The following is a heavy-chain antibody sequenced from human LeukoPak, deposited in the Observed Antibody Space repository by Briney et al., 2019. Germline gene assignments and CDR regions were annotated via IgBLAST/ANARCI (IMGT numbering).Heavy chain of an antibody. CDR1: GFTFSSYS. Sequence: GGSLRLSCAASGFTFSSYSMNWVRQAPGKGLEWVSFISSSRSYIYYADSVKGRFTISRDNAKNSLYLQMNSLRAEDTAVYYCVADLYSGSDLGYWGQGTLVTVSS. CDR2: ISSSRSYI. D-gene: IGHD1-26*01. CDR3: VADLYSGSDLGY. J-gene: IGHJ4*02. V-gene: IGHV3-21*04.